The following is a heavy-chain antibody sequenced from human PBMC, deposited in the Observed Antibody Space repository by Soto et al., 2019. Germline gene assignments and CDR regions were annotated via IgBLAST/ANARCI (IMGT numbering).Heavy chain of an antibody. CDR3: ARDHPRGEGGSGYYTGRWFDP. CDR1: GYTFTNYG. J-gene: IGHJ5*02. Sequence: ASVKVSCPASGYTFTNYGISWVRQAPGQGLEWMGWISAYNGNTNYAQKLQGRVTMTTDTSTSTAYMELRSLRSDDTAVYYCARDHPRGEGGSGYYTGRWFDPWGKGNLVTVSS. CDR2: ISAYNGNT. V-gene: IGHV1-18*04. D-gene: IGHD3-3*01.